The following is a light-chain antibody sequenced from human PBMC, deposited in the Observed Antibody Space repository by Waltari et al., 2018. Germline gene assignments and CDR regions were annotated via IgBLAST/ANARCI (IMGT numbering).Light chain of an antibody. CDR3: QQYNNWPLT. V-gene: IGKV3D-15*03. CDR1: QIISSR. Sequence: EIMMTQYPATLSVSPGERATLSCRASQIISSRLAWYQQKPGQAPRLLIYAASVRATGIPARFSGSGSRTDFTLTISTLQSEDFAVYYCQQYNNWPLTFGQGTKLEIK. J-gene: IGKJ2*01. CDR2: AAS.